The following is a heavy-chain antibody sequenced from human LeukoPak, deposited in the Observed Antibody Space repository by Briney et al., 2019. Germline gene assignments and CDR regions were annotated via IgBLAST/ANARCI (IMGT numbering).Heavy chain of an antibody. CDR3: AKVMKGSERLTMVRGVIIKTAGLYYMDV. D-gene: IGHD3-10*01. CDR1: GFTFSDYW. V-gene: IGHV3-7*03. CDR2: IKQDGSEK. J-gene: IGHJ6*03. Sequence: PGGSLRLSCAASGFTFSDYWMSWVRQAPGKGLEWVANIKQDGSEKYYVDSVKGRFTISRDNAKNSLYLQMNSLRAEDTAVYYCAKVMKGSERLTMVRGVIIKTAGLYYMDVWGKGTTVTVSS.